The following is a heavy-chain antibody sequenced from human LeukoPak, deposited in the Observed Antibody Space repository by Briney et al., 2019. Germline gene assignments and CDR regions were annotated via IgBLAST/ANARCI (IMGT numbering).Heavy chain of an antibody. CDR1: GGSISSSSYY. CDR2: IYCSGST. J-gene: IGHJ4*02. Sequence: SETLSLTCTVSGGSISSSSYYWGWIRQPPGKGLEWIGTIYCSGSTYYNLSLKSRVTISVDTSKNQFSLKLSSVTAADTAVYYCARNSLPSYYYDSSGYYFDYWGQGTLVTVSS. D-gene: IGHD3-22*01. V-gene: IGHV4-39*07. CDR3: ARNSLPSYYYDSSGYYFDY.